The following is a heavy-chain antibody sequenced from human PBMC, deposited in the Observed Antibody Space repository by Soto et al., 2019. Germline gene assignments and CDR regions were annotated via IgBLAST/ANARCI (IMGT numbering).Heavy chain of an antibody. CDR2: IYHSGST. CDR3: ARDMETERRYYYYGMDV. CDR1: GGSISSSNW. J-gene: IGHJ6*02. V-gene: IGHV4-4*02. Sequence: SETLSLTCAVSGGSISSSNWWSWVRQPPGKGLEWIGEIYHSGSTNYNPSLKSRVTISVDKSKNQFSLKLSSVTAADTAVYYCARDMETERRYYYYGMDVWGQGTTVTVSS. D-gene: IGHD1-1*01.